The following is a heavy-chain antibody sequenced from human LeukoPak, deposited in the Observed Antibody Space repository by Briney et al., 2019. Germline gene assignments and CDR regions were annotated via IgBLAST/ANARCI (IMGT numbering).Heavy chain of an antibody. V-gene: IGHV4-39*07. Sequence: SETLSLTCTVSGGSITSSSYYWGWIRQPPGKGLEWIGNVYYSGSTYYNPSPQSRVTISVDTSKNQFSLKLSSVTAADTAVYYCAREGSEWNYYDSSGYLDYWGQGTLVTVSS. CDR1: GGSITSSSYY. CDR3: AREGSEWNYYDSSGYLDY. CDR2: VYYSGST. D-gene: IGHD3-22*01. J-gene: IGHJ4*02.